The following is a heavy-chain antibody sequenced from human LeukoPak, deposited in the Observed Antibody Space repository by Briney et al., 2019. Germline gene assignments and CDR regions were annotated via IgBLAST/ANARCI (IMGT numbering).Heavy chain of an antibody. V-gene: IGHV1-46*01. CDR3: ARDHSSGWPRYNWFDP. D-gene: IGHD6-19*01. J-gene: IGHJ5*02. Sequence: ASVKVSCKASGYTFTSYYMHWVRQAPGQGLEWMGIINPSGGSTSYAQKFQGRVTMTRDMSTSTVYMELSSLRSEDTAVYYCARDHSSGWPRYNWFDPWGQGTLVTVSS. CDR1: GYTFTSYY. CDR2: INPSGGST.